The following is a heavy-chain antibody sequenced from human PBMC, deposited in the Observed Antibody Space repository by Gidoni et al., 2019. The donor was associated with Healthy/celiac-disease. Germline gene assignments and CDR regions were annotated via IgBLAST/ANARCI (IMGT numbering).Heavy chain of an antibody. J-gene: IGHJ6*02. Sequence: QVQLVESGGGVAQPGRSLRLSCAACGFTFISYGMHWVRQAPGKGLEWVAVISYDGSNKYYADSVKGRFTISRDNSKNTLYLQMNSLRAEDTAVYYCAKEQGYCSGGSCYEAYYYYGMDVWGQGTTVTVSS. D-gene: IGHD2-15*01. CDR1: GFTFISYG. V-gene: IGHV3-30*18. CDR3: AKEQGYCSGGSCYEAYYYYGMDV. CDR2: ISYDGSNK.